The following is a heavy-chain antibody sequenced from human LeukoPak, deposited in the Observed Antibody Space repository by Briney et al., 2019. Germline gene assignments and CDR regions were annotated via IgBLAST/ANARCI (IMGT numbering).Heavy chain of an antibody. Sequence: SETLSLTCSVSAGSISSYYWSWIRQPPGKGLEWIGYIYYTGSSNYNPSLKSRVTISLDMSKNQFSLELSSVTAADTAVYYCVGVSGSYSSGDYWGQGTPVTVSS. D-gene: IGHD3-10*01. V-gene: IGHV4-59*01. CDR1: AGSISSYY. CDR3: VGVSGSYSSGDY. CDR2: IYYTGSS. J-gene: IGHJ4*02.